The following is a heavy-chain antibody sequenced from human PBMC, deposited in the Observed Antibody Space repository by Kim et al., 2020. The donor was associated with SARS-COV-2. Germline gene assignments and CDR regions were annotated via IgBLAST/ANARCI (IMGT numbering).Heavy chain of an antibody. Sequence: SETLSLTCTVSGGSISSSSYYWGWIRQPPGKGLEWIGSIYYSGSTYYNPSLKSRVTISVDKSKNQFSLKLSSVTAADTAVYYCAGLAGSEEYSGYDPTPFDYWGQRTLVTVSS. J-gene: IGHJ4*02. V-gene: IGHV4-39*01. CDR3: AGLAGSEEYSGYDPTPFDY. CDR1: GGSISSSSYY. D-gene: IGHD5-12*01. CDR2: IYYSGST.